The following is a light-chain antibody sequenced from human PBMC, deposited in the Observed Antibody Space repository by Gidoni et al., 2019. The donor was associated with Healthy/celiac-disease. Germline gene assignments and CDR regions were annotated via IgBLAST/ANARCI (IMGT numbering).Light chain of an antibody. CDR3: AAWDDSRRV. V-gene: IGLV1-47*01. J-gene: IGLJ3*02. CDR1: SSNIGSNY. CDR2: RNN. Sequence: PGQRVTISCSGSSSNIGSNYVYWYQQRPGTAPKLLIYRNNQRPSGVPDRFSGSKSGTSASLAISGLRSEDEADYYCAAWDDSRRVFGGGTKLTVL.